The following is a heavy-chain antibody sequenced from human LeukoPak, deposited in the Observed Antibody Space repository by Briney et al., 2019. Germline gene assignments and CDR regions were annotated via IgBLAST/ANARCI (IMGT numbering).Heavy chain of an antibody. CDR2: INPNSGGT. CDR1: GYTFTGYY. CDR3: ASHRGSYGIHFDY. Sequence: ASVKVSCKASGYTFTGYYMHWVRQAPGQGLEWMGWINPNSGGTNYAQKFQGRVTMTRDTSISTAYMELSRLRSDDTAVYYCASHRGSYGIHFDYWGQGTLVTVSS. V-gene: IGHV1-2*02. J-gene: IGHJ4*02. D-gene: IGHD5-18*01.